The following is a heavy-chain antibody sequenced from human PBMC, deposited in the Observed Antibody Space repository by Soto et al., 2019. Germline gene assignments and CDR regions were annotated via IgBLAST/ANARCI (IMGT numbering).Heavy chain of an antibody. CDR1: GYTFTSYY. CDR3: ARDRVMGWELLKLRPYYFDY. D-gene: IGHD1-26*01. J-gene: IGHJ4*02. Sequence: ASVKVSCKASGYTFTSYYMHWVRQAPGQGLEWMGIINPSGGSTSYAQKFQGRVTMTRDTSTSTVYMELGSLRSEDTAVYYCARDRVMGWELLKLRPYYFDYWGQGTLVTVSS. CDR2: INPSGGST. V-gene: IGHV1-46*01.